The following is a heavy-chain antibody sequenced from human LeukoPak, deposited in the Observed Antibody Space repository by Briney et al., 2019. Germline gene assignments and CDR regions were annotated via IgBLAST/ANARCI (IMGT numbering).Heavy chain of an antibody. CDR2: IRSKAYGGTT. CDR3: TREGITMVRGVIITLYYMDV. CDR1: GFTFGDYA. J-gene: IGHJ6*03. D-gene: IGHD3-10*01. V-gene: IGHV3-49*04. Sequence: GGSLRLSCTASGFTFGDYAMSWVRQAPGKGLEWVGFIRSKAYGGTTEYAESVKGRFTISRDDSKSIAYLQMNSLKTEDTAVYYCTREGITMVRGVIITLYYMDVWGKGTTVIVSS.